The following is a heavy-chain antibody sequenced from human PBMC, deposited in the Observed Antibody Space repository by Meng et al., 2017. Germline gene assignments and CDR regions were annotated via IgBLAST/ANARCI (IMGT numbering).Heavy chain of an antibody. CDR2: ISAYNGNT. CDR3: ARHRAPYDGGAFDI. CDR1: GYTFTSYG. J-gene: IGHJ3*02. V-gene: IGHV1-18*01. Sequence: ASAQVSCKASGYTFTSYGISWVRQAPGQGLEWMGWISAYNGNTNYAQKLQGRVTMTTDTSTSTAYMELRSLRSDDTAVYYCARHRAPYDGGAFDIWGQGTMVTVSS. D-gene: IGHD3-22*01.